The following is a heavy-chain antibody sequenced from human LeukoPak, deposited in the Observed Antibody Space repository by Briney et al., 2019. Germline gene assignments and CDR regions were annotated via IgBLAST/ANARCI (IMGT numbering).Heavy chain of an antibody. J-gene: IGHJ4*02. CDR3: ARDVWFGELSEGFDY. CDR1: GYTFTGYY. D-gene: IGHD3-10*01. CDR2: INPNSGGT. V-gene: IGHV1-2*02. Sequence: ASVKVSCKASGYTFTGYYMHGVRQAPGQGLEWMGWINPNSGGTNYAQKFQGRVTMTRDTSISTAYMELSRLRSDDTAVYYCARDVWFGELSEGFDYWGQGTLVTVSS.